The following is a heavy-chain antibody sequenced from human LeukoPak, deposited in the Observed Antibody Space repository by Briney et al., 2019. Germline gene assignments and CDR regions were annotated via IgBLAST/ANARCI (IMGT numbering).Heavy chain of an antibody. CDR2: IYTSGST. CDR3: ARGASAARNTVFDY. D-gene: IGHD6-6*01. Sequence: SETLSLTCTVSGGSISSYYWSWIRQPAGKGLEWLWRIYTSGSTNYNPSLKSRVTMSVDTSKNQFSLKLSSVTAADTAVYYCARGASAARNTVFDYWGQGTLVTVSS. J-gene: IGHJ4*02. V-gene: IGHV4-4*07. CDR1: GGSISSYY.